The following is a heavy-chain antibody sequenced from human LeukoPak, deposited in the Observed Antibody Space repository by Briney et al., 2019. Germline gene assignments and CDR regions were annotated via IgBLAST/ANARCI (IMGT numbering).Heavy chain of an antibody. J-gene: IGHJ4*02. CDR2: INHSGST. Sequence: SETLSLTCAVYGGSFSGYYWSWIRQPPGKGLEWIGEINHSGSTNYNPSLKSRVTISVDTSKNQFSLKLSSVTAADTAVYYCARGRRNFALKFDYWGQGTRVTVSS. V-gene: IGHV4-34*01. CDR3: ARGRRNFALKFDY. CDR1: GGSFSGYY.